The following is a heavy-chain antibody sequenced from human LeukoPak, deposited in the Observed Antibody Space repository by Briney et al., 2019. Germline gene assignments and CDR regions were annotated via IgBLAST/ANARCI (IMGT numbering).Heavy chain of an antibody. CDR3: ASQPLWSSYYFDY. CDR1: GFTFSSNA. V-gene: IGHV3-23*01. D-gene: IGHD3-3*01. CDR2: ISGSGGST. Sequence: GGSLRLSCAASGFTFSSNAMTWVRQAPGKGLEWVSAISGSGGSTYYADSVKGRFTISRDNSKNTLYLQMNTLRAEDTAVYYCASQPLWSSYYFDYWGQGTLVTVSS. J-gene: IGHJ4*02.